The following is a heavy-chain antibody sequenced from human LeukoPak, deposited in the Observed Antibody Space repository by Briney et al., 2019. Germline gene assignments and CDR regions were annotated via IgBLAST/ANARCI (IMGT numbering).Heavy chain of an antibody. J-gene: IGHJ3*02. CDR3: ARALDYGDYEDAFDI. D-gene: IGHD4-17*01. Sequence: GESLKIFCKGSGYSFTSYWIGWVRQMPGKGLEWMGIIYPGDSDTRYSPSFQGQVTISADKSISTAYLQWSSLKASDTAMYYCARALDYGDYEDAFDIWGQGTMVTVSS. CDR2: IYPGDSDT. V-gene: IGHV5-51*01. CDR1: GYSFTSYW.